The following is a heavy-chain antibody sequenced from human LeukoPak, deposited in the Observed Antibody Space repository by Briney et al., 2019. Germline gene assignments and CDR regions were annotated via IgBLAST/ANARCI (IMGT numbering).Heavy chain of an antibody. Sequence: GGSLRLSCTASGFTFSAYAMMWVRQAPGHGPEWVSAIRGGGGSSFYADSVKGRFTISIDNSKYTLFLQMNSLRAEDTAVYYCARDPNGDYIGAFDMWGPGTMVTVSS. CDR1: GFTFSAYA. CDR3: ARDPNGDYIGAFDM. J-gene: IGHJ3*02. CDR2: IRGGGGSS. V-gene: IGHV3-23*01. D-gene: IGHD4-17*01.